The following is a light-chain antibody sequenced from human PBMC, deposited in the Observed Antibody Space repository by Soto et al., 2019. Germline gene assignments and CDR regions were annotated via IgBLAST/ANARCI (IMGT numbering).Light chain of an antibody. V-gene: IGLV1-40*01. Sequence: QPVLTQPPSVSGAPGQRVTISCTGSSSNIGAGYDVHWYQQLPGRAPKLLIYGNTNRPSGVPDRFSGSKSGTSASLAITGLQAEDEADYYCLSFDSSLSVVFGGVTKLTVL. CDR1: SSNIGAGYD. CDR3: LSFDSSLSVV. J-gene: IGLJ2*01. CDR2: GNT.